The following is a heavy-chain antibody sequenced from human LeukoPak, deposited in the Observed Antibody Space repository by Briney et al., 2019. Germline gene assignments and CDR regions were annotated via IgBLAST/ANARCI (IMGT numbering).Heavy chain of an antibody. V-gene: IGHV3-21*01. J-gene: IGHJ4*02. D-gene: IGHD1-26*01. CDR1: AFTFSDYS. Sequence: GGSLRLSCAASAFTFSDYSMNWVRQAPGKGLEWVSSISSSHNSYIFYSESVKGRFTISRDNAKNSLYLQMNSLRAEDTAVYYCARVPSGSLPLYYFGLWGQGTLVTVSS. CDR2: ISSSHNSYI. CDR3: ARVPSGSLPLYYFGL.